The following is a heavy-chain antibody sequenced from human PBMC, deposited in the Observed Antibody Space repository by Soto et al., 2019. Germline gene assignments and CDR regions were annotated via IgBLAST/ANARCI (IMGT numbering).Heavy chain of an antibody. V-gene: IGHV3-15*07. CDR3: TTEDSYGQSDY. J-gene: IGHJ4*02. CDR1: GFTFSNAW. Sequence: GGSLSLSCAASGFTFSNAWMNWVRQAPGKGLEWVGRIKSKTDGGTTDYTAPVKGRFTISRDDSKNTLYLQMNSLKTEDTVVYYCTTEDSYGQSDYWGQGTLVTVSS. CDR2: IKSKTDGGTT. D-gene: IGHD5-18*01.